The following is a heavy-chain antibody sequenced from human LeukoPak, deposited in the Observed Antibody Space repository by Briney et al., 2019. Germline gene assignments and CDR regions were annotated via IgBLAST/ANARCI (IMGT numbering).Heavy chain of an antibody. CDR3: AREGGPYSSSAPRNWFDP. J-gene: IGHJ5*02. D-gene: IGHD6-6*01. Sequence: PSETLSLTCTVSGGSISSGGYYWSWIRQPPGKGLEWIGYIYHSGSTYYNPSLKSRVTISVDRSKNQFSLKLSSVTAADTAVYYCAREGGPYSSSAPRNWFDPWGQGTLVTVSS. CDR2: IYHSGST. V-gene: IGHV4-30-2*01. CDR1: GGSISSGGYY.